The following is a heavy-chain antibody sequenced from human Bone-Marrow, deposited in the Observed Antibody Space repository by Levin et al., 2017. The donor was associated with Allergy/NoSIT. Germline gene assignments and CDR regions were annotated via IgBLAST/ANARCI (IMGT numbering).Heavy chain of an antibody. CDR1: GFTFSSYA. Sequence: GGSLRLSCAVSGFTFSSYAMDWVRQTPGKGLEWVAVISYDGSSTSYASSVKGRFTISRDNSKDTLYLHMNGLRSEDTSIYYCARQGYGPLDYWGHGTPVTISS. V-gene: IGHV3-30*14. CDR3: ARQGYGPLDY. J-gene: IGHJ4*01. D-gene: IGHD2-15*01. CDR2: ISYDGSST.